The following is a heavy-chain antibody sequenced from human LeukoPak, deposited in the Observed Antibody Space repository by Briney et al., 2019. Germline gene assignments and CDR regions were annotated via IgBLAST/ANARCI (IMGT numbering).Heavy chain of an antibody. CDR1: GHTFTGYY. V-gene: IGHV1-2*02. Sequence: ASVKVSCKASGHTFTGYYMHWVRQAPGQGLEWMGWINPNSGGTNYAQKFQGRVTMTRDTSISTAYMELSRLRSDDTAVYYCARDREELLWFGELSRWGQGTLVTVSS. CDR3: ARDREELLWFGELSR. D-gene: IGHD3-10*01. CDR2: INPNSGGT. J-gene: IGHJ4*02.